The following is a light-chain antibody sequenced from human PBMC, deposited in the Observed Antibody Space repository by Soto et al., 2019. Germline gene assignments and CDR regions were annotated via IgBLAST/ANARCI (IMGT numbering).Light chain of an antibody. CDR1: QRVSTY. V-gene: IGKV3-15*01. Sequence: EIVMTQSPASLSVSPGERATLSCRASQRVSTYLAWYRQKPGQAPRLLISGASTRATGVPARFSGSGSGTEFALIISSLQSEDSAVYYCQQYQNWPPMTFGQGTRLEIK. CDR2: GAS. CDR3: QQYQNWPPMT. J-gene: IGKJ5*01.